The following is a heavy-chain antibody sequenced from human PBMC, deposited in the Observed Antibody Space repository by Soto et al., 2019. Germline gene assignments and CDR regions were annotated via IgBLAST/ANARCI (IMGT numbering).Heavy chain of an antibody. D-gene: IGHD3-22*01. Sequence: SETLSLTCTVSGGSISSYYWSWIRQPPGKGLEWIGYIYYGGSTNYNPSLRSRVTISTDTSKNQSSLRLSSVPAADTALYYCARHWNSDSTGDYFDYWAQETLVTVSS. J-gene: IGHJ4*02. CDR2: IYYGGST. CDR3: ARHWNSDSTGDYFDY. CDR1: GGSISSYY. V-gene: IGHV4-59*08.